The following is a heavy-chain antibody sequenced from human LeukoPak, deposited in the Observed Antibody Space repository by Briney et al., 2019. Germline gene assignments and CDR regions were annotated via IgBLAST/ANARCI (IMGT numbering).Heavy chain of an antibody. CDR2: IYPGDSDT. J-gene: IGHJ4*02. Sequence: PGESLKISCKGSGYSFTTYWIGWVRQMPGKGLEWMGIIYPGDSDTRYSPSFQGKVTISADKSISTAYLQWSSLKASDTAMYYCARTYCGGDCYYHYVDYWGQGTLVTVSS. V-gene: IGHV5-51*01. CDR1: GYSFTTYW. D-gene: IGHD2-21*02. CDR3: ARTYCGGDCYYHYVDY.